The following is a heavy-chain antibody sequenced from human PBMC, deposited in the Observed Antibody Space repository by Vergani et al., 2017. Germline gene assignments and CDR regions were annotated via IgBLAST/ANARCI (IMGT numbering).Heavy chain of an antibody. CDR2: ISSSSSTI. J-gene: IGHJ5*02. CDR1: GFTFSSYS. D-gene: IGHD3-3*01. CDR3: AREGSRYYDFWSGYLRGNWFDP. Sequence: EVQLVESGGGLVQPGGSLRLSCAASGFTFSSYSMNWVRQAPGKGLEWVSYISSSSSTIYYADSVKGRFTISRDNAKNSLYLQMNSLRAEDTAVYYCAREGSRYYDFWSGYLRGNWFDPWGQGTLVTVSS. V-gene: IGHV3-48*01.